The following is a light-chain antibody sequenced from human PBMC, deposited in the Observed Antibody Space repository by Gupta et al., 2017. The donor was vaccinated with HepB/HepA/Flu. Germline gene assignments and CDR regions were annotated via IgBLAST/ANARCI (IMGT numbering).Light chain of an antibody. CDR1: SSDVGNYNY. J-gene: IGLJ1*01. CDR3: CSYAGSDTFV. Sequence: QSALTQPPSVSGSPGHSVTISCTGTSSDVGNYNYVSWYQPPPGKAPKVMIYGLNKRPSGVPDRFSGSKAGNTASLTISGLQAEDEADYCGCSYAGSDTFVFGTGTKVSVL. CDR2: GLN. V-gene: IGLV2-11*01.